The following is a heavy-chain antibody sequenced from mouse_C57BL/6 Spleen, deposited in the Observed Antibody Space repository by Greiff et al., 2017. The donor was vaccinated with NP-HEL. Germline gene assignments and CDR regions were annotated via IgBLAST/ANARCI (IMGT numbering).Heavy chain of an antibody. Sequence: DVQLVESGEGLVKPGGSLKLSCAASGFTFSSYAMSWVRQTPEKRLEWVAYISSGGDYIYYADNVKGRFTISRDNARNTLYLQMSSLKSEDTAMYYCTREHYYGSRGYFDVWGTGTTVTVSS. CDR1: GFTFSSYA. V-gene: IGHV5-9-1*02. J-gene: IGHJ1*03. D-gene: IGHD1-1*01. CDR2: ISSGGDYI. CDR3: TREHYYGSRGYFDV.